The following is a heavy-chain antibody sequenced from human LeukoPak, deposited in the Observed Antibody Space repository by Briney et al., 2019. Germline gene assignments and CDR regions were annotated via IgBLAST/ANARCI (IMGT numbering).Heavy chain of an antibody. V-gene: IGHV3-23*01. CDR2: ISGSGGST. J-gene: IGHJ5*02. Sequence: GGSLRLSCAASGFTLSSYAMSWVRQAPGKGLEWVSAISGSGGSTYYADSVKGRFTISRDNSKNTLYLQMNSLRAEDTAVYYCAKGPMGLDWFDPWGQGTLVTVSS. CDR3: AKGPMGLDWFDP. CDR1: GFTLSSYA. D-gene: IGHD3-16*01.